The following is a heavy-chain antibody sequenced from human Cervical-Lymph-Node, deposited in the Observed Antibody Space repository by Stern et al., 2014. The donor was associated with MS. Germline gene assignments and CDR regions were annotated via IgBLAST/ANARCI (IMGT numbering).Heavy chain of an antibody. D-gene: IGHD1-1*01. V-gene: IGHV1-8*01. CDR3: ARSPLGTQTGWFDP. J-gene: IGHJ5*02. CDR2: MNPNSGNP. CDR1: GYTFTSYD. Sequence: QVQLGQSGAEVKKPGASVKVSCKASGYTFTSYDINWVRQATGQGLEWMGWMNPNSGNPGYAQKFQGRVTMTRNTSISTAYMELSSLRSEDTAVYYCARSPLGTQTGWFDPWGQGTLVTVSS.